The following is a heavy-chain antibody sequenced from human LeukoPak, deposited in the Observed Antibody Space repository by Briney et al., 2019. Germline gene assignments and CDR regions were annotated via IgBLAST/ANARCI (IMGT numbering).Heavy chain of an antibody. V-gene: IGHV1-2*02. J-gene: IGHJ4*02. CDR1: GYTFTDYY. CDR2: INPDSGDT. D-gene: IGHD6-19*01. CDR3: ARDFSSGWYCC. Sequence: ASVKVSCKASGYTFTDYYMHWVRQAPGQGLEWMGWINPDSGDTNYAQKFQGRVIMTRDTSISTAYMELSRLRSDDTAVYYCARDFSSGWYCCWGQGTLVTVSS.